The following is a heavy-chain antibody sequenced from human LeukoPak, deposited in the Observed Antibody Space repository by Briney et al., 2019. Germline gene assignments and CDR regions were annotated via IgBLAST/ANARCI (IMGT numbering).Heavy chain of an antibody. V-gene: IGHV4-30-4*08. CDR2: IYHNGDT. J-gene: IGHJ3*02. CDR1: GGSIISGDYY. Sequence: SQTLSLTCIVSGGSIISGDYYWSWIRQPPGKGLEWIGYIYHNGDTYYNPSLKSRVSISVDTSKNQFSLKLSSVTATDTAVYYCARAGVVPAAINRAFGIWGQGSVVTVSS. D-gene: IGHD2-2*02. CDR3: ARAGVVPAAINRAFGI.